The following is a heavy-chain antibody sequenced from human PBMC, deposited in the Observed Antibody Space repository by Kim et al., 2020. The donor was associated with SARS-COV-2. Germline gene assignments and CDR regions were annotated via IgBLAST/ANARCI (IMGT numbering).Heavy chain of an antibody. CDR3: ARDAWSPFRGLTYSYYGKDV. J-gene: IGHJ6*02. CDR1: GFTFSSCA. V-gene: IGHV3-30-3*01. D-gene: IGHD3-10*01. Sequence: GGSLRLSCAASGFTFSSCAIHWVRQAPGKGLEWVAVISYDGSNKNYADSVKGRFTISRDNSKNTLYLQMNRLRAEDTALYYCARDAWSPFRGLTYSYYGKDVSGQGTTVTVSS. CDR2: ISYDGSNK.